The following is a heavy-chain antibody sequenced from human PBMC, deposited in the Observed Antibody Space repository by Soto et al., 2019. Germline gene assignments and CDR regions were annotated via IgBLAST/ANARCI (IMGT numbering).Heavy chain of an antibody. CDR3: ARDLTSGLRYLSSGTLFDY. D-gene: IGHD3-22*01. CDR1: GFTFSSYW. Sequence: PGGSLRLSYAASGFTFSSYWMSWVRQAPGKGLEWVANIKQDGSEKYYVDSVKGRFTISRDNAKNSLYLQMNSLRAEDTAVYYCARDLTSGLRYLSSGTLFDYWGQGTLVTVSS. CDR2: IKQDGSEK. V-gene: IGHV3-7*03. J-gene: IGHJ4*02.